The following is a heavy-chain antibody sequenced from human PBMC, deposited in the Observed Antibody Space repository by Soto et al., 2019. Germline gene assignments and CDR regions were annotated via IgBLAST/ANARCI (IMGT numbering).Heavy chain of an antibody. V-gene: IGHV4-4*07. J-gene: IGHJ4*02. D-gene: IGHD3-10*01. CDR1: GGSISSYY. Sequence: QVQLQESGPGLVKPSETLSLTCTVSGGSISSYYWSWIRQPAGKGLEWIGRIYTSGSTNYNPSLKSRVTMSVDTSKNQFPLKLSSVTAADTAVYYCARVADYYGSGSRTPYFDYWGQGTLVTVSS. CDR3: ARVADYYGSGSRTPYFDY. CDR2: IYTSGST.